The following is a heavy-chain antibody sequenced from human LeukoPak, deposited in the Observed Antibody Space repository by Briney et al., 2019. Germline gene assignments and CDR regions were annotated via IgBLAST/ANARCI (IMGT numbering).Heavy chain of an antibody. V-gene: IGHV4-59*01. CDR1: GGSISSYY. CDR2: IYYSGST. J-gene: IGHJ4*02. CDR3: ARVGGYSYGYFDY. Sequence: PSETLSLTCTVSGGSISSYYWSWIRQPPGKGLEWIGYIYYSGSTNYNPSLKSRVTISVDTSKNQFSLKLSPVTAADTAVYYCARVGGYSYGYFDYWGQGTLVTVSS. D-gene: IGHD5-18*01.